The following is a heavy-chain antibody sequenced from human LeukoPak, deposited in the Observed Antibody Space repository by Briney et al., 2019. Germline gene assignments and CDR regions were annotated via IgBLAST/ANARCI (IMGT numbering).Heavy chain of an antibody. Sequence: GGSLRLSCAASGFTFSSNGMHWVRQAPGKGLEWVAVISYDGSNKYYADSVKGRFTISRDNSKNTLYLQMNSLRAEDTAVYYCAKGTYYYGSTESTGSWYFDLWGRGTLVTVSS. CDR2: ISYDGSNK. J-gene: IGHJ2*01. CDR3: AKGTYYYGSTESTGSWYFDL. V-gene: IGHV3-30*18. CDR1: GFTFSSNG. D-gene: IGHD3-10*01.